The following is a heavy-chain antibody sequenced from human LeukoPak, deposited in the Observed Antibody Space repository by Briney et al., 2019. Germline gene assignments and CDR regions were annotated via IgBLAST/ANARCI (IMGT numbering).Heavy chain of an antibody. V-gene: IGHV3-21*01. CDR3: ARDSGSPQDAFDI. CDR1: RFTFSSYS. J-gene: IGHJ3*02. Sequence: GGSLRLSCAASRFTFSSYSMNWVRQAPGKGLEWVSSISSGSSFIYYADSVKGRFTISRDNAKNSLYLQMNSLRAEDTAVYYCARDSGSPQDAFDIWGQGTMVTVSS. D-gene: IGHD6-13*01. CDR2: ISSGSSFI.